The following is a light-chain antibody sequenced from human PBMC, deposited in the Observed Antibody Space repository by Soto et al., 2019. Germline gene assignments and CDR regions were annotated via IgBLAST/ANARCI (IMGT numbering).Light chain of an antibody. CDR1: KGIGNA. J-gene: IGKJ1*01. V-gene: IGKV1-6*01. CDR3: LQDINYPWT. CDR2: GAS. Sequence: AIPMTQSPSSLSASVGDRVTISCRASKGIGNALGWYQQKPGKPPKVLIYGASNLQSGVPPRFSGSGSGIDFTLAISSLQPEDSAPYYCLQDINYPWTFAQGTKVEIK.